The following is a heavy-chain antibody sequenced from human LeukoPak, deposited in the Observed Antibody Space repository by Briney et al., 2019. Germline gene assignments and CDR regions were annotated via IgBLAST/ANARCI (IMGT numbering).Heavy chain of an antibody. CDR1: GGTFSSYA. J-gene: IGHJ6*02. CDR3: ARDPSYSSSWLTYYYGMDV. CDR2: IIPIFGTA. Sequence: SVKVSCKAPGGTFSSYAISWVRQAPGQGLEWMGGIIPIFGTANYAQKFQGRVTITADESTSTAYMELSSLRSEDTAVYYCARDPSYSSSWLTYYYGMDVWGQGTTVTVSS. V-gene: IGHV1-69*13. D-gene: IGHD6-13*01.